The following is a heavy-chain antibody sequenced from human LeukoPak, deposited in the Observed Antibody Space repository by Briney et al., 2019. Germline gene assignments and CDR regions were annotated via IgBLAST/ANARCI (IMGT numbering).Heavy chain of an antibody. CDR2: NNSDGSVT. J-gene: IGHJ4*02. Sequence: PGGSLRLSCAASGFTFTTYWMHWVRQGPGKGLEWVSRNNSDGSVTDYADSVKGRFTISRDNAKNTVYLQMNSLRVEDTAVYYCASLAKPTDHWGQGTLVTVSS. CDR3: ASLAKPTDH. V-gene: IGHV3-74*01. D-gene: IGHD1-14*01. CDR1: GFTFTTYW.